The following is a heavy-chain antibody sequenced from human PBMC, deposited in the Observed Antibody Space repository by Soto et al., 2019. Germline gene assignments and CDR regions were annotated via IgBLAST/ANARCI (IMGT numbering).Heavy chain of an antibody. D-gene: IGHD6-19*01. CDR2: IYAGDSDT. V-gene: IGHV5-51*01. CDR1: GYTFSDYW. Sequence: PGESLKISCQGPGYTFSDYWIGWVRQLPGKGLEWVGTIYAGDSDTRYSPSFEGQVTMSVDRSISTAYLHWSSLKASDSAIYYCARQHPLDSSAWYNWGQGTLVTVS. J-gene: IGHJ4*02. CDR3: ARQHPLDSSAWYN.